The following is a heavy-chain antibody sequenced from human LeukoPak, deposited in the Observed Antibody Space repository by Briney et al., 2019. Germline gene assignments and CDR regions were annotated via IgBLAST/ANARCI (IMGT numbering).Heavy chain of an antibody. CDR2: VTNSGSST. Sequence: GGSLRLSCAASGFTFSSYAMAWIRQAPGKGLEWVSTVTNSGSSTYYADSVKGRFTISRDNSKNTLFLQMNSLRAEDTAVYYCAKEDYGGNSKSFDIWGQGTMVTVSS. D-gene: IGHD4-23*01. CDR1: GFTFSSYA. J-gene: IGHJ3*02. V-gene: IGHV3-23*01. CDR3: AKEDYGGNSKSFDI.